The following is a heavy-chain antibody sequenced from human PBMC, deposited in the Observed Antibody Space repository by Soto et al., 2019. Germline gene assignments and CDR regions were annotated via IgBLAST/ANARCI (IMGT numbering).Heavy chain of an antibody. CDR1: GYTCTAYY. CDR2: MNPNSGAT. CDR3: ARDRVASMSSFYYYGMDV. Sequence: GASVKVSCKASGYTCTAYYMHWVRQAPGPGLEWMGWMNPNSGATDYAQKFQGWVTMTRDTSISTAYMELSSLKSDDTAVYFCARDRVASMSSFYYYGMDVWG. V-gene: IGHV1-2*04. D-gene: IGHD3-10*02. J-gene: IGHJ6*02.